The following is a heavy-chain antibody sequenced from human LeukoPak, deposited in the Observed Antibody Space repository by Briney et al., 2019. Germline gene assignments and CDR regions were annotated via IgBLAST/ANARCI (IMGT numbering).Heavy chain of an antibody. CDR1: GFTFSDYW. D-gene: IGHD4-23*01. Sequence: GGSLRLSCAASGFTFSDYWVDWVRQAPGKGLEWVANIKEDGSAKNYLDSVKGRFTISRDNAKNSLYLQMNNLRAEDTAVYYCARNRGWQQFDYWGQGTLVTVSS. J-gene: IGHJ4*02. CDR2: IKEDGSAK. CDR3: ARNRGWQQFDY. V-gene: IGHV3-7*01.